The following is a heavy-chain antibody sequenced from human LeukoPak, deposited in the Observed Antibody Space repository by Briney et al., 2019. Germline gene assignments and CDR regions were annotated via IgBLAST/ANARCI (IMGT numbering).Heavy chain of an antibody. V-gene: IGHV3-7*01. CDR1: GFTFSSYW. Sequence: GGSLRLSCSASGFTFSSYWMSWVRQAPGKGLEWVANIKQDGSQEYYLGSVRGRFTISRDNAKNSVSLQMSSLRAEDTAVYYCARDSRCCTSSNCRGDAFDLWGQGTMVTVTS. CDR2: IKQDGSQE. D-gene: IGHD2-8*01. CDR3: ARDSRCCTSSNCRGDAFDL. J-gene: IGHJ3*01.